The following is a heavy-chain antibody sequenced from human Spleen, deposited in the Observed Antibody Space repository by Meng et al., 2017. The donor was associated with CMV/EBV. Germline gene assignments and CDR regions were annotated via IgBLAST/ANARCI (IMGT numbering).Heavy chain of an antibody. Sequence: VQLHQSGPGLMKPSPTLSLTVVIYGDSVSINSFAWAWIRQSPSRGLEWLGRTYYRSKWYNDYAMFVKSRITISQDTSKNQFSLQLNFVTPEDTAVYYCARHNGGTYRFDCWGQGTLVTVSS. CDR1: GDSVSINSFA. V-gene: IGHV6-1*01. CDR3: ARHNGGTYRFDC. D-gene: IGHD1-26*01. CDR2: TYYRSKWYN. J-gene: IGHJ4*02.